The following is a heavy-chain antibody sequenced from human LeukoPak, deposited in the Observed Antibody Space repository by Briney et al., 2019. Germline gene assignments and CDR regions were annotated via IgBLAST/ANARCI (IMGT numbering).Heavy chain of an antibody. CDR3: ARVFVGENFDY. Sequence: GGSLRLSCAASGFTVSRNYYMNWVRQAPGKGLEWLSYISYTGSNKYYADSVKGRFTISRDNAKNSLYLQMNSLRAEDTAVYFCARVFVGENFDYWGQGTLVTVSS. D-gene: IGHD3-10*02. V-gene: IGHV3-48*03. CDR2: ISYTGSNK. J-gene: IGHJ4*02. CDR1: GFTVSRNYY.